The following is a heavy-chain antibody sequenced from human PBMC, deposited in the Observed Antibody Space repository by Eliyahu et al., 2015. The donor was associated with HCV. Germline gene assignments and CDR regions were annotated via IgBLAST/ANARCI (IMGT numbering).Heavy chain of an antibody. J-gene: IGHJ4*02. D-gene: IGHD4-17*01. CDR2: IYYSGST. CDR1: GGSISSYY. V-gene: IGHV4-59*01. CDR3: AREVYSDGAYFFDY. Sequence: QVQLQEAGPGLVKPSETLSLTCTVXGGSISSYYWNWXRQPPXKGLEXIGYIYYSGSTSYIPSLKSRVTISLDTSKNQFSLKLTSVTAADTAVYYCAREVYSDGAYFFDYWGQGTLVTVSS.